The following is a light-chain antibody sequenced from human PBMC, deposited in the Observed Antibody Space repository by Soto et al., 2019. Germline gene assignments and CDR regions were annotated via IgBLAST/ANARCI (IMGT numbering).Light chain of an antibody. V-gene: IGKV3-11*01. CDR1: QSVSSY. CDR3: QQRSNLPWT. Sequence: EIVLTQSPATLSLSPGERATLSCRASQSVSSYLAWYQQKPGQAPRLFIYDASNRAPGIPARFSGSGSGTDFTLTISSLEPEDFAVYYCQQRSNLPWTFGQGTKVEIK. J-gene: IGKJ1*01. CDR2: DAS.